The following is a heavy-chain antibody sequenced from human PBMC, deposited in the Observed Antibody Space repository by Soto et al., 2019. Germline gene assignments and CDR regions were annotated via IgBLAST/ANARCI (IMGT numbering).Heavy chain of an antibody. V-gene: IGHV4-59*01. CDR2: IYYSGST. D-gene: IGHD3-3*01. Sequence: SETLSLTCTVSCGSISSYYWSWIRQPPGKGLEWIGYIYYSGSTNYNPSLKSRVTISVDTSKNQFSLKLSSVTAADTAVYYCARAQITIFGVVTLDYWGQGTLVTVSS. CDR3: ARAQITIFGVVTLDY. J-gene: IGHJ4*02. CDR1: CGSISSYY.